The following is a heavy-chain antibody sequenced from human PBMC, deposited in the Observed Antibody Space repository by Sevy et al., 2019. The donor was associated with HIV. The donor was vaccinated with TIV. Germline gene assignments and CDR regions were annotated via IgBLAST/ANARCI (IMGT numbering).Heavy chain of an antibody. CDR2: IKQDGSEK. CDR3: ARDRGMIVNY. D-gene: IGHD3-22*01. Sequence: GGSLRLSCAASGFTFSNYWMNWVSQAPGKGLEWVANIKQDGSEKRYVESVKGRFTISRDNAKNSLYLQMNSLRAEDAAVYYCARDRGMIVNYWGQGTLVTVSS. CDR1: GFTFSNYW. V-gene: IGHV3-7*01. J-gene: IGHJ4*02.